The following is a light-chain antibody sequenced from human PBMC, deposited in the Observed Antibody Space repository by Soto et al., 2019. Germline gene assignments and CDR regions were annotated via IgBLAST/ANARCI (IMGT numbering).Light chain of an antibody. Sequence: ERVMTQSPVTLSVSPGERATLSCRASQSVSSNLAWYQQKPGQAPRLLIYATSTRATGIPARFSGSGSGTEFALTISSLQSEDFAVYYCQQYNNWPLTFGGGTKVEIK. J-gene: IGKJ4*01. CDR2: ATS. CDR1: QSVSSN. V-gene: IGKV3-15*01. CDR3: QQYNNWPLT.